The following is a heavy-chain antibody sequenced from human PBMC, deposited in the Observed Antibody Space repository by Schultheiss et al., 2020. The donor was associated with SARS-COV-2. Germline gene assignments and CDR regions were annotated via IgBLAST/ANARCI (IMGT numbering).Heavy chain of an antibody. CDR2: ISGGGST. V-gene: IGHV3-23*01. D-gene: IGHD2-15*01. J-gene: IGHJ4*02. CDR3: AKDDCSGGTCYPDY. Sequence: GGSLRLSCAASGFTFSSYGMHWVRQAPGKGLEWVSAISGGGSTYYADSVKGRFTVSRDNSKNTLYLQMNSLRAEDTAVYYCAKDDCSGGTCYPDYWGQGTLVTVSS. CDR1: GFTFSSYG.